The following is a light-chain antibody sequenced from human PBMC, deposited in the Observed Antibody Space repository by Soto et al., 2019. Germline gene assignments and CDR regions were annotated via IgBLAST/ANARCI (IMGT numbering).Light chain of an antibody. Sequence: EIVLTQSPATLSLSPGDRATLSCRASQSVASYLAWYQHKPGQAPRLLIYDASNRATAIPARFSGSGSGTAFTLSISSLVPVDFAVYYCQQLYNWPLTFGGGTKVEI. J-gene: IGKJ4*01. V-gene: IGKV3-11*01. CDR2: DAS. CDR1: QSVASY. CDR3: QQLYNWPLT.